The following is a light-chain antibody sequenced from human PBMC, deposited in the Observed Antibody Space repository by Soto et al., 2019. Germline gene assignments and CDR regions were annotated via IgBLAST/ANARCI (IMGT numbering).Light chain of an antibody. V-gene: IGKV1-9*01. CDR3: QQLNSYPRT. CDR2: AAS. Sequence: DLQLTQSPSFLSASVGDRVTITCRASQGISTYLAWYQQKPGKAPKLLIYAASTLQSGVPSRFSGSGSGTEFTLTISSLQPEDFATYYCQQLNSYPRTFGQGTEVEIK. CDR1: QGISTY. J-gene: IGKJ1*01.